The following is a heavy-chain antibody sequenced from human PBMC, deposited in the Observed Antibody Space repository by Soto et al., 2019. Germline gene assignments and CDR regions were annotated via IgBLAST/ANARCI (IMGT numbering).Heavy chain of an antibody. J-gene: IGHJ6*02. CDR1: GGSINSGDYY. Sequence: SETLSLTCTGSGGSINSGDYYWTWVRQPPGKGLEWIGNIFHSGSTYYTPSLQGRVTISLDTPKNHFSLKLSSVTPADTAVYYCARDRYYDSGTYYSCCSGIDVWGQGTTVTVSS. D-gene: IGHD3-10*01. CDR2: IFHSGST. V-gene: IGHV4-30-4*01. CDR3: ARDRYYDSGTYYSCCSGIDV.